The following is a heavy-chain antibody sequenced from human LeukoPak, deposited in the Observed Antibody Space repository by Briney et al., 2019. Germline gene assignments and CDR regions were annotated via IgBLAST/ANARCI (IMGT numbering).Heavy chain of an antibody. CDR1: GFTFSSYS. J-gene: IGHJ4*02. Sequence: GGSLRLSCAASGFTFSSYSMNWVRQAPGKGLEWVSYISSSSSTIYYADSVKGRFTISRDNAKNSLYLQMNSLRAEDTAVYCCATQAGGSDSWGYYLDYWGQGTLVTVSS. D-gene: IGHD3-10*01. CDR3: ATQAGGSDSWGYYLDY. V-gene: IGHV3-48*04. CDR2: ISSSSSTI.